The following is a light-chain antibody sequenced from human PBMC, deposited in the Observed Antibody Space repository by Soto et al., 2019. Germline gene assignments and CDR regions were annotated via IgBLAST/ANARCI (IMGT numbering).Light chain of an antibody. J-gene: IGKJ4*01. CDR2: AAS. CDR3: QKYNSAPLT. V-gene: IGKV1-27*01. CDR1: QGIGVY. Sequence: DIQMTQSPSSLPTSLGDRVTITCRASQGIGVYLAWFQQKPGKVPKLLIYAASTLQSGVPSRFSGSGSGTDFTLTISRLQPEDFATYYCQKYNSAPLTFGGGTKVEIK.